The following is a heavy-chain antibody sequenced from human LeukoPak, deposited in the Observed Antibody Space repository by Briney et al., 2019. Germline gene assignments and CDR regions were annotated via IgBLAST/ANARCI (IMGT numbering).Heavy chain of an antibody. D-gene: IGHD5-18*01. CDR1: GGTFSSYA. CDR2: IIPIFGTA. V-gene: IGHV1-69*06. Sequence: SVKVPCKASGGTFSSYAISWVRQAPGQGLEWMGGIIPIFGTANYAQRFQGRVTITADKSTSTAYMELSSLRSEDTAVYYCAREGGYSYAGNWFDPWGQGTLVTVSS. J-gene: IGHJ5*02. CDR3: AREGGYSYAGNWFDP.